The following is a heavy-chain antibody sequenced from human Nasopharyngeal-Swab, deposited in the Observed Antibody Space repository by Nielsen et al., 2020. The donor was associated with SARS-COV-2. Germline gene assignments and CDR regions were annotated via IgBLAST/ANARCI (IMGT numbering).Heavy chain of an antibody. V-gene: IGHV3-9*01. CDR3: AKVQSGEDYFDY. CDR2: ISWNSGSI. J-gene: IGHJ4*02. D-gene: IGHD1-26*01. Sequence: SLKISCAASGFTFDDFALHWVRQAPGKGLEWVSGISWNSGSIGYADSVKGRFTISRDNAKNSLHLQMNSLRPEDTALYYCAKVQSGEDYFDYWGQGTLVTVSS. CDR1: GFTFDDFA.